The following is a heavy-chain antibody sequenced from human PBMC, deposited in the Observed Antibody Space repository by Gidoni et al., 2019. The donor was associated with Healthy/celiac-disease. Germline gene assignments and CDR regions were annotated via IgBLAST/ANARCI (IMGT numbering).Heavy chain of an antibody. CDR2: ISGSGGST. J-gene: IGHJ2*01. CDR3: AKRDIVVVVDATGGSWYFDL. Sequence: VQLLESAGGLVQPGGSLSLSCAASGFTFSSSAMRWVREAPGKGLEWVSAISGSGGSTYYADSVKGRLTISRDNSKNTLYLQMNSLRAEDTAVYYCAKRDIVVVVDATGGSWYFDLWGRGTLVTVSS. V-gene: IGHV3-23*01. D-gene: IGHD2-15*01. CDR1: GFTFSSSA.